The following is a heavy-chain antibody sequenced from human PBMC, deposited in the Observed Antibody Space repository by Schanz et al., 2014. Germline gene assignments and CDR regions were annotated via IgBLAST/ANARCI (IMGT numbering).Heavy chain of an antibody. V-gene: IGHV1-8*02. J-gene: IGHJ4*02. Sequence: QVQLVQSGAEVKKPGSPVKVSCKASGYTFISYGINWVRQAPGQGLEWLGWMNPNSGNPGFAQKFRGRVTMTRNTSMSTAYIELHILTSEDTAVYYCARGRTFDYWGQGTLVTVSS. CDR1: GYTFISYG. CDR3: ARGRTFDY. CDR2: MNPNSGNP.